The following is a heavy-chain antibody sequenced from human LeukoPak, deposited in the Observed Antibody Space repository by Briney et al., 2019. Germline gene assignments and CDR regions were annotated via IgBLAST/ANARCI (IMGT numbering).Heavy chain of an antibody. CDR3: ARDPQKNYDILPGYPPDY. Sequence: ASVKVSCKASGYTFTSYGISWVRQAPGQGLEWMGWISAYNVRTSYAQKFQDRVTLTTDTSSNTAYMELRSLRSDDTALYYCARDPQKNYDILPGYPPDYWGQGTLVTVSS. CDR1: GYTFTSYG. CDR2: ISAYNVRT. D-gene: IGHD3-9*01. J-gene: IGHJ4*02. V-gene: IGHV1-18*01.